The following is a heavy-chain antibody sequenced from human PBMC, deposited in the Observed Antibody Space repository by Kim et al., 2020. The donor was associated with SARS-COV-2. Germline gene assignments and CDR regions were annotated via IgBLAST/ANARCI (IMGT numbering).Heavy chain of an antibody. J-gene: IGHJ6*02. Sequence: SVKVSCKASGGTFSSYAISWVRQAPGQGLEWMGGIIPIFGTANYAQKFQGRVTITADESTSTAYMELSSLRSEDTAVYYCARVTPSGWDYYYYGMDVWGHGTTVTVSS. CDR1: GGTFSSYA. V-gene: IGHV1-69*13. CDR3: ARVTPSGWDYYYYGMDV. D-gene: IGHD6-19*01. CDR2: IIPIFGTA.